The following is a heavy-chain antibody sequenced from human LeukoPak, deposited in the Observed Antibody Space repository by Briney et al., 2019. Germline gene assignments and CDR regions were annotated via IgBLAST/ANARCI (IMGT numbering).Heavy chain of an antibody. CDR3: AKGGYCSSTSCPRGYYYYGMDV. V-gene: IGHV3-30*18. Sequence: PGGSLRLSCAASGFTFSSYGMHWVRQAPGKGLEWVAVISYDGSNKYYADSVKGRFTISRDNSKNTLYLQMNSLRAEDTAVYYCAKGGYCSSTSCPRGYYYYGMDVWGQGTTVTVSS. CDR1: GFTFSSYG. D-gene: IGHD2-2*01. CDR2: ISYDGSNK. J-gene: IGHJ6*02.